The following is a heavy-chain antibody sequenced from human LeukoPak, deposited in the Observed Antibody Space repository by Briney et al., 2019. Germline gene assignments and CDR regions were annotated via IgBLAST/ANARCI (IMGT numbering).Heavy chain of an antibody. Sequence: ASVKVSCKASGYTFTGYYMHWVRQAPGQGLEWMGWINPNSGGTNYAQKFQGRVTMTRDTSISTAYMGLSRLRSDDTAVYYCARYQISGSGSYNWFDPWGQGTLVTVSS. CDR2: INPNSGGT. CDR3: ARYQISGSGSYNWFDP. D-gene: IGHD3-10*01. J-gene: IGHJ5*02. CDR1: GYTFTGYY. V-gene: IGHV1-2*02.